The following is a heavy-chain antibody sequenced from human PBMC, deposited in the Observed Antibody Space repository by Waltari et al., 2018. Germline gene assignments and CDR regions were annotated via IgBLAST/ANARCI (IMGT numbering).Heavy chain of an antibody. D-gene: IGHD3-22*01. CDR3: ARDRGPYYDSSGSPFDY. J-gene: IGHJ4*02. V-gene: IGHV3-30-3*01. CDR1: GFTFSSYP. Sequence: QVQLVESGGGVVQPGRSLRLSCAASGFTFSSYPMHWVRQAPGKGLEWVAVISYDGSNKYYADSVKGRFTISRDNSKNTLYLQMNSLRAEDTAVYYCARDRGPYYDSSGSPFDYWGQGTLVTVSS. CDR2: ISYDGSNK.